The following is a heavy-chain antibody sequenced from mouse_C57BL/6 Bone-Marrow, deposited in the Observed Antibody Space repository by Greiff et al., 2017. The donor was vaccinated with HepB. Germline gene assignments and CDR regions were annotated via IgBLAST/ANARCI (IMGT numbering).Heavy chain of an antibody. CDR1: GYSITSGYY. J-gene: IGHJ2*01. D-gene: IGHD5-1*01. CDR3: ARVYLLHFDY. Sequence: EVQLQESGPGLVKPSQSLSLTCSVTGYSITSGYYWNWIRQFPGNKLEWMGYISYDGSNNYNPSLKNRISITRDTSKNQFFLKLNSVTTEDTATYYCARVYLLHFDYWGQGTTLTVSS. V-gene: IGHV3-6*01. CDR2: ISYDGSN.